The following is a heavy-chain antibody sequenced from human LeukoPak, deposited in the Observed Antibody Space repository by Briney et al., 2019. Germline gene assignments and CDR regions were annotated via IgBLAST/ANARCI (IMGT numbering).Heavy chain of an antibody. CDR1: GGTFSSYA. V-gene: IGHV1-69*04. CDR3: ARGSSARIQLWLPYTSDY. J-gene: IGHJ4*02. D-gene: IGHD5-18*01. Sequence: GASVKVSCKASGGTFSSYAISWVRQAPGQGLEWMGRIIPILGIANYAQKFQGRVTMTTDTSTSTAYMELRSLRSDDTAVYYCARGSSARIQLWLPYTSDYWGQGTLVTVSS. CDR2: IIPILGIA.